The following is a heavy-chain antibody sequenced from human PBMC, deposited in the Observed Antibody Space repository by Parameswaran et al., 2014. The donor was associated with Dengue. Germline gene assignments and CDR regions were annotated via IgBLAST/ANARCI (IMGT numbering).Heavy chain of an antibody. J-gene: IGHJ6*02. V-gene: IGHV1-2*02. Sequence: WVRQAPGQGLAWMGWINPKSGGTQYAQNFQGRVTMTRDTSIRTAYMELSRLTSDDTAVYYCARVFLGSTTWPYYYYGMDVWGQGTTVTVSS. D-gene: IGHD2-15*01. CDR3: ARVFLGSTTWPYYYYGMDV. CDR2: INPKSGGT.